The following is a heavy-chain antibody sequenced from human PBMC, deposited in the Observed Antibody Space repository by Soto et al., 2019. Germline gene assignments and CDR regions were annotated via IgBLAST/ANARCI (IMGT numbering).Heavy chain of an antibody. CDR3: ARDSGYGITGYGMDV. V-gene: IGHV3-21*01. CDR1: GSTFSSNT. D-gene: IGHD2-8*01. Sequence: GGSLRLSCAASGSTFSSNTMNWVRQAPGKGLEWVSSISRSGDKVYYADSGKGRFTISRDNAKNSLGLQMNSLRAGDTAVYYCARDSGYGITGYGMDVWGQGTMVTVSS. J-gene: IGHJ6*02. CDR2: ISRSGDKV.